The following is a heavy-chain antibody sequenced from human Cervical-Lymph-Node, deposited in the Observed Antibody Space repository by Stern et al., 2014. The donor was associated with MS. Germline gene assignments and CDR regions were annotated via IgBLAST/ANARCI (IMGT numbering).Heavy chain of an antibody. CDR2: IWYDGSNK. CDR1: GFTFSSYG. CDR3: ARDAWFGDSALDY. V-gene: IGHV3-33*01. Sequence: VQLVEYGGGVVQPGRSLRLSCAASGFTFSSYGMHWVRQAPGKGLEWVAVIWYDGSNKYYADSVKGRFTISRDNSKNTLYLQMNSLRAEDTAVYYCARDAWFGDSALDYWGQGTLVTVSS. J-gene: IGHJ4*02. D-gene: IGHD3-10*01.